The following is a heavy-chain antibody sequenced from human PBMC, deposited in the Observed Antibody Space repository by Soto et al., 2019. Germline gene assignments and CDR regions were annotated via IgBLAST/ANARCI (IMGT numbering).Heavy chain of an antibody. CDR1: GGSISSYY. CDR3: ARDRRLLLYYYGMDV. CDR2: IYYSGST. J-gene: IGHJ6*02. V-gene: IGHV4-59*01. D-gene: IGHD6-25*01. Sequence: SETLSLTCTVSGGSISSYYWSWIRQPPGRGLEWIGYIYYSGSTNYNPSLKSRVTISVDTSKNQFSLKLSSVTAADTAVYYCARDRRLLLYYYGMDVWGQGTTVTVSS.